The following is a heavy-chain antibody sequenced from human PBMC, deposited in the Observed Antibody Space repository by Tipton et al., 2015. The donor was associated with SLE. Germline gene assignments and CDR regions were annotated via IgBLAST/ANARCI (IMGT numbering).Heavy chain of an antibody. CDR3: ARDLGLFDY. J-gene: IGHJ4*02. V-gene: IGHV3-30-3*01. Sequence: SLRLSCAASGFTFNIYAMHWVRQAPGKGPEWVAFISYDGSKKNYADSVKGRFTISRDNSKNTLYMQMNSLRAEDTAVYYCARDLGLFDYWGQGTLVTVSS. CDR1: GFTFNIYA. CDR2: ISYDGSKK.